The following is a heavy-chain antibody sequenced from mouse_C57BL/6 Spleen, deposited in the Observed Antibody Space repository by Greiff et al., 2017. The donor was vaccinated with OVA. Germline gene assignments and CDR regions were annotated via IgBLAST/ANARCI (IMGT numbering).Heavy chain of an antibody. CDR2: ISYDGSN. Sequence: EVQLQESGPGLVKPSQSLSLTCSVTGYSITRGYYWNWIRQFPGNKLEWMGYISYDGSNNYNPSLKNRISITRDTSKNQFFLKLNSVTTEDTATYYCAREEGLRVDYWGQGTTLTVSS. J-gene: IGHJ2*01. CDR3: AREEGLRVDY. D-gene: IGHD2-4*01. CDR1: GYSITRGYY. V-gene: IGHV3-6*01.